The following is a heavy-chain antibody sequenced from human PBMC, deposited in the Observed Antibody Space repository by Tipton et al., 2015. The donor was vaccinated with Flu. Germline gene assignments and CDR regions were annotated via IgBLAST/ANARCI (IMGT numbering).Heavy chain of an antibody. D-gene: IGHD5/OR15-5a*01. CDR3: AGGSPQLSWPVSFDY. Sequence: SLRLSCEASGFTFSSYWMTWVRQAPGKGLEWVANINRDGSEKHYVDSVTGRFAISRENVKNSVYLQMNSLRVEDTAVYYCAGGSPQLSWPVSFDYWGQGALVTVSS. J-gene: IGHJ4*02. CDR2: INRDGSEK. V-gene: IGHV3-7*01. CDR1: GFTFSSYW.